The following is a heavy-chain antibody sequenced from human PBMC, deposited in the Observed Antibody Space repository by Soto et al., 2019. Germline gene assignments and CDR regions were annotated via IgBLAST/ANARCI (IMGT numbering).Heavy chain of an antibody. V-gene: IGHV1-3*01. CDR2: INAGNGNT. CDR1: GYTFTSYA. D-gene: IGHD4-17*01. Sequence: ASVKVSCKASGYTFTSYAMNWVRQAPGQRLEWMGWINAGNGNTKYSQKFQGRVTITRDTSASTAYMELSSLRSEDTAVYYCASGVMVSTVMTLWGQGTLVTVSS. J-gene: IGHJ4*02. CDR3: ASGVMVSTVMTL.